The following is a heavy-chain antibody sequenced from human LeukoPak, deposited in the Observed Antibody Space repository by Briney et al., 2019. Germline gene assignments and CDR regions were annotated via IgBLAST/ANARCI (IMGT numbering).Heavy chain of an antibody. CDR2: ISSSGSTI. D-gene: IGHD3-9*01. CDR3: ASQTYYDILTGYGGESH. J-gene: IGHJ4*02. V-gene: IGHV3-48*03. Sequence: PGGSLRLSCAASGFTFSSYEMNWVRQAPGKGLEWVSYISSSGSTIYYADSVKGRFTISRDNAKNSLYLQMNSLRAEDTAVYYCASQTYYDILTGYGGESHWGQGTLVTVPS. CDR1: GFTFSSYE.